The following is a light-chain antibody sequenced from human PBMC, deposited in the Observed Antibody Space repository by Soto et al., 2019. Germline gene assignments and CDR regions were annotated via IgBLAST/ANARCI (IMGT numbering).Light chain of an antibody. Sequence: QSVLTQPPSASGSPGQSVTIPCTGTSSDVGAYDHVSWYQQHPGKAPKLIIYELVKRPAGVPDRFSGSKSGNTASLTVSGLQAEDEADYFCSSDAGDHNYVFGTGTKVTVL. CDR3: SSDAGDHNYV. V-gene: IGLV2-8*01. CDR1: SSDVGAYDH. CDR2: ELV. J-gene: IGLJ1*01.